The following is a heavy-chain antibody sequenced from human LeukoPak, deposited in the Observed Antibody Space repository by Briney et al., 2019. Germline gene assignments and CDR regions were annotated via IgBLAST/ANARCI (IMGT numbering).Heavy chain of an antibody. D-gene: IGHD3-9*01. CDR3: ARHPPRPHYDILTGYYYYYMDV. J-gene: IGHJ6*03. CDR2: IYYSGST. Sequence: SETLSLTCTVSGGSITNSSYYWGWIRQPPGKGLEWIGSIYYSGSTYYNPSLKSRVTISVDTSKNQFSLKLSSVTAADTAVYYCARHPPRPHYDILTGYYYYYMDVWGNGTTVTISS. V-gene: IGHV4-39*07. CDR1: GGSITNSSYY.